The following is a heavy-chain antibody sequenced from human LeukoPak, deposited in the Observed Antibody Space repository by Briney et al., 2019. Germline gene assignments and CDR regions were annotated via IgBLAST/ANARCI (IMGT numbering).Heavy chain of an antibody. Sequence: PSETLSLTCTVSGGSISSSSYYWGWIRQPPGKGLEWIGSIYYSGSTYYNPSLKSRVTISVDTSKNQFSLKLSSVTAADTAVYYCASGYSYGYDYWGQGTLVTVSS. V-gene: IGHV4-39*07. CDR1: GGSISSSSYY. D-gene: IGHD5-18*01. CDR3: ASGYSYGYDY. CDR2: IYYSGST. J-gene: IGHJ4*02.